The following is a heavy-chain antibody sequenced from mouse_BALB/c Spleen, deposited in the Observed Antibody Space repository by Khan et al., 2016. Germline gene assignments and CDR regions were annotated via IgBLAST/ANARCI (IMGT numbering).Heavy chain of an antibody. D-gene: IGHD2-3*01. CDR1: GYTFTNYG. CDR3: ASIYDGYYVGRYYAMDY. V-gene: IGHV9-3-1*01. Sequence: QIQLVQSGPELKKPGETVKISCKAAGYTFTNYGMNWVKQAPGKGLKWMGWINTYTGEPTYADNFKGRFAFSLETSASTAYLQINNLKNEDTATXCCASIYDGYYVGRYYAMDYWGQGTSVTVSS. CDR2: INTYTGEP. J-gene: IGHJ4*01.